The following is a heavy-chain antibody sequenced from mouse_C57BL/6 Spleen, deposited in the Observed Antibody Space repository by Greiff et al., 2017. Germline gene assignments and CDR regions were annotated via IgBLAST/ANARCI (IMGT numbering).Heavy chain of an antibody. D-gene: IGHD1-1*01. V-gene: IGHV1-42*01. CDR1: GYLFTGYY. CDR3: ARWGITTVVAPFDY. CDR2: INPSTGGT. J-gene: IGHJ2*01. Sequence: EVQLQQSGPELVKPGASVKISCKASGYLFTGYYMNWVKQSPEKSLEWIGEINPSTGGTTYNQKFKAKATLTVDKSSSTAYMQLKSLTSEDSAVYYCARWGITTVVAPFDYWGQGTTLTVSS.